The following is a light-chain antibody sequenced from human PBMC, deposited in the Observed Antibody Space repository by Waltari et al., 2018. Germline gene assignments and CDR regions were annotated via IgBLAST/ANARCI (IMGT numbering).Light chain of an antibody. Sequence: QSALTQPASVSGSPGQSITISCSGSSGDVGMFNLVSWYQQHPGKAPQLIIYHVDYRPSGVSYRFSASKSGHPASLTISGLQPEDEADYYCCSYAGNKWLFGGGTKVTVL. V-gene: IGLV2-23*02. CDR3: CSYAGNKWL. J-gene: IGLJ3*02. CDR2: HVD. CDR1: SGDVGMFNL.